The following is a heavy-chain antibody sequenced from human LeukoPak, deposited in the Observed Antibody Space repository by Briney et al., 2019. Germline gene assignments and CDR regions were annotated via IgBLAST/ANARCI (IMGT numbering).Heavy chain of an antibody. D-gene: IGHD1-26*01. V-gene: IGHV4-38-2*02. CDR3: ARTETGAGATDY. CDR2: IYYSGST. Sequence: SETLSLTCTVSGYSISSGYYWGWIRQPLGKGLEWIGSIYYSGSTYYNPSLKSRVAISLDRSKNQFSLKLNSVTAADTAVYYCARTETGAGATDYWGQGTLVTVSS. CDR1: GYSISSGYY. J-gene: IGHJ4*02.